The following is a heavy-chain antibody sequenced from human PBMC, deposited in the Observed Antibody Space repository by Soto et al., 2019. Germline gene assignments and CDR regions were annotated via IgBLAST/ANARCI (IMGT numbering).Heavy chain of an antibody. J-gene: IGHJ4*02. V-gene: IGHV1-2*02. CDR3: ARDRGIAAAGEFDH. D-gene: IGHD6-13*01. CDR2: INPNSGGT. Sequence: GASVKVSCKASGYTFTGYYMHWVRQAPGQGLEWMGWINPNSGGTNYAQKFQGRVTMTRDTSISTAYMELSRLRSDDTAVYYCARDRGIAAAGEFDHWGQGTLVTVSS. CDR1: GYTFTGYY.